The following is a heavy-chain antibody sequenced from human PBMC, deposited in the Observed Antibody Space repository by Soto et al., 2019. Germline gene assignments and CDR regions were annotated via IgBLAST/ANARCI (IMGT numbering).Heavy chain of an antibody. Sequence: SETLSLTCTVSGGSISSSSYYWGWIRQPPGKGLEWIGSIYYSGSTYYNPSLKSRVTISVDTSKNRFSLKLSSVTAADTAVYYCARHDYYGSGSYNWFDPWGQGTLVTVSS. CDR2: IYYSGST. CDR1: GGSISSSSYY. CDR3: ARHDYYGSGSYNWFDP. D-gene: IGHD3-10*01. V-gene: IGHV4-39*01. J-gene: IGHJ5*02.